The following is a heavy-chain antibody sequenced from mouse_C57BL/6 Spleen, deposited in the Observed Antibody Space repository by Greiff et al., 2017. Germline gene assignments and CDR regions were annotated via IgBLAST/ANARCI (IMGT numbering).Heavy chain of an antibody. CDR1: GYTFTSYG. CDR3: ARDLSMGAY. D-gene: IGHD1-1*01. V-gene: IGHV1-81*01. J-gene: IGHJ3*01. Sequence: QVQLKQSGAELARPGASVKLSCKASGYTFTSYGISWVKQRTGQGLEWIGEIYPRSGNTYYNEKFKGKATLTADKSSSTAYMELRSLTSEDSAVYFCARDLSMGAYWGQGTLVTVSA. CDR2: IYPRSGNT.